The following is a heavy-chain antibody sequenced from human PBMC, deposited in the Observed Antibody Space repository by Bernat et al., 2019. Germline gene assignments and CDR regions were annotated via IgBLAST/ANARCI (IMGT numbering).Heavy chain of an antibody. J-gene: IGHJ6*02. Sequence: VQLLESGGGVVQPGRSLRLSCAASGFTFSSYAMHWVRQAPGKGLEWVAVISYDGSNKYYADSVKGRFTISRDNSKNTLYLQMNSLRAEDTAVYYCARDRSYSSSRPKYYYYYGMDVWGQGTTVTVSS. CDR1: GFTFSSYA. CDR2: ISYDGSNK. V-gene: IGHV3-30-3*01. CDR3: ARDRSYSSSRPKYYYYYGMDV. D-gene: IGHD6-13*01.